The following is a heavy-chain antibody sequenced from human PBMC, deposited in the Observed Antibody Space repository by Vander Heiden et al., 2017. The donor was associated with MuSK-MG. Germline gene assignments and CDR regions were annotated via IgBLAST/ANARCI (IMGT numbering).Heavy chain of an antibody. V-gene: IGHV3-30*04. CDR1: GVTLRSYA. J-gene: IGHJ2*01. Sequence: QVQLVEPGGGVVEPGRSLRLSCAASGVTLRSYAMHWVRQTPGKGLEWVAVISYDGSNNYYADSVKGRFTISRDNSKSTLYVQLSSLRVEDTAVYYCARGNYNYAAGYYIYWYFDLWGRGTLVTVSS. D-gene: IGHD3-9*01. CDR2: ISYDGSNN. CDR3: ARGNYNYAAGYYIYWYFDL.